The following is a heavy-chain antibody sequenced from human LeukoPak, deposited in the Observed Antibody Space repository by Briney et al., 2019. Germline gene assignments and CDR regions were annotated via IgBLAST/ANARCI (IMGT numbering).Heavy chain of an antibody. CDR1: GRSFSGYY. CDR2: INHSGST. D-gene: IGHD3-9*01. CDR3: AGSTYYDILTGWTVRYFDY. V-gene: IGHV4-34*01. J-gene: IGHJ4*02. Sequence: SEPLSLTCAVYGRSFSGYYGSWIRHPPGKGLEWIGEINHSGSTNYNPSVKSRVTISVDTSKNQFSLKLSSVSAADTAVYYCAGSTYYDILTGWTVRYFDYWGQGTLVTVSS.